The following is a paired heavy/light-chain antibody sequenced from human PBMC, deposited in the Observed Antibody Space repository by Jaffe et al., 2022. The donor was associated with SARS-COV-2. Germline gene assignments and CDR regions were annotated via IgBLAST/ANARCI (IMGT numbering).Heavy chain of an antibody. Sequence: EVQLVESGGGLVKPGGSLRLSCAASGFTFTNAWMSWVRQAPGKGLEWVGRIKSKIDGGTTDFAAPVKGRFTISRDDSKNMLYLQMSSLQTDDTAVYYCANPVGADNYFDAWGQGALVTVSS. D-gene: IGHD1-26*01. CDR3: ANPVGADNYFDA. V-gene: IGHV3-15*01. J-gene: IGHJ5*02. CDR2: IKSKIDGGTT. CDR1: GFTFTNAW.
Light chain of an antibody. CDR2: DVT. Sequence: QSALTQPPSASGSPGQSVTISCTGSNSDVGGHNYVSWYQQHPGKAPKLMIYDVTKRPSGVPDRFSGSKSGYTASLTVSGLQTEDEADYYCSSYAGGVVFGGGTKLTVL. V-gene: IGLV2-8*01. J-gene: IGLJ2*01. CDR1: NSDVGGHNY. CDR3: SSYAGGVV.